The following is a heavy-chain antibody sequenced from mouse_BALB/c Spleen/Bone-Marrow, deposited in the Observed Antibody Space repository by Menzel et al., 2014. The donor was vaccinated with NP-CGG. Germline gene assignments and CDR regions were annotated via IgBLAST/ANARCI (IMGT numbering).Heavy chain of an antibody. CDR3: ARRPSFYGSSYGAMDY. J-gene: IGHJ4*01. Sequence: EVQLVESGPELVKPGASVKMSCKAPGYTFTNYVMHWVKQKPGQGLEWIGYINPYNDGTKYNEKFKGKATLTSDKSSGTAYMELSSLTSEDSAVYYCARRPSFYGSSYGAMDYWGQGTSVTVSS. CDR2: INPYNDGT. V-gene: IGHV1-14*01. CDR1: GYTFTNYV. D-gene: IGHD1-1*01.